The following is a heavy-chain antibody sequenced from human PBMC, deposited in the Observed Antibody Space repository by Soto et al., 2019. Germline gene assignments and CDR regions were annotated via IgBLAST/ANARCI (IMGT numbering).Heavy chain of an antibody. CDR3: AVAVAGPTAIGY. Sequence: EVQLVESGGGLVQPGGSLRLSCAASGFTFSSYWMHWVRQAPGKGLVWVSRINSDGSRTSYADSVKGRFTISRDNAKNTPYLQMNSQRAEDTAVYYCAVAVAGPTAIGYWGQGTLVTVSS. CDR2: INSDGSRT. V-gene: IGHV3-74*01. J-gene: IGHJ4*02. D-gene: IGHD6-19*01. CDR1: GFTFSSYW.